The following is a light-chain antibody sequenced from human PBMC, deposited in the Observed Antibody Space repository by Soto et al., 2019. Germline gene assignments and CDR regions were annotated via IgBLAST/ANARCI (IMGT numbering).Light chain of an antibody. Sequence: QSALTQPASVSGSPGQSITISCTGTSSDVGDYNYVSWFQQHPGKAPKLMIYDVSSRPSGISNRFSGSKSGNTASLTISGLRAEDEADYYCSSYASSSSLDVFGSGTKLTVL. CDR2: DVS. CDR3: SSYASSSSLDV. V-gene: IGLV2-14*03. J-gene: IGLJ1*01. CDR1: SSDVGDYNY.